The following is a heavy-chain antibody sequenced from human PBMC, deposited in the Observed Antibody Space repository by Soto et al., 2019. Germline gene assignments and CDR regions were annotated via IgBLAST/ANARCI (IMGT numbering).Heavy chain of an antibody. CDR1: GFTFSSYS. D-gene: IGHD5-12*01. Sequence: EVQLVESGGGLVKPGGSLRLSCAASGFTFSSYSMNWVRQAPGKGLEWVSSISSSSSYIYYADSVKGRFTISRDNAKNSLYLQMNSLGAEETAVYYCARGGGYDYRSPFDYWGQGTLVTVSS. CDR3: ARGGGYDYRSPFDY. V-gene: IGHV3-21*01. CDR2: ISSSSSYI. J-gene: IGHJ4*02.